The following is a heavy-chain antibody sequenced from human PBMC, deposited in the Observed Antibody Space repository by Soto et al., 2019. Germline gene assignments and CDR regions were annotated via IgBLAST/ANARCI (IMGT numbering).Heavy chain of an antibody. Sequence: QITLKESGPTLVKPTQTLTLTCTFSGFSLSTTGAGVGWIRQPPGKALEWVALIYWNDDKRYSPSLKSRLTIDKDTSKNQVILTMTNLDPVDTATYSCAHREGWSGDSFGYFDYWGQGTLVTVSS. D-gene: IGHD5-18*01. CDR3: AHREGWSGDSFGYFDY. CDR2: IYWNDDK. CDR1: GFSLSTTGAG. J-gene: IGHJ4*02. V-gene: IGHV2-5*01.